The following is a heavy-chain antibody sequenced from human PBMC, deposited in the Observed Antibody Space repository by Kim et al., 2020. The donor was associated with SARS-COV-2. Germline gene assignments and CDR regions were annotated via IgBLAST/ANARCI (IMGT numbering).Heavy chain of an antibody. CDR3: AHLRDDFGPFGY. CDR1: GFSLNTPQVG. Sequence: SGPTLVNPTQTLTLTCTFSGFSLNTPQVGVGWIHQSPTGALEWLALVYWDDDKRFSPSLQSRLSITKDTSKNQVVITVSNMDPLDAGTYYCAHLRDDFGPFGYGGQGARVTVS. V-gene: IGHV2-5*02. CDR2: VYWDDDK. D-gene: IGHD3-3*01. J-gene: IGHJ4*02.